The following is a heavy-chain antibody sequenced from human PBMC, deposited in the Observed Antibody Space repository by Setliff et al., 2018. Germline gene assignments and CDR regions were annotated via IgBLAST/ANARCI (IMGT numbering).Heavy chain of an antibody. CDR2: IYTSWST. D-gene: IGHD6-6*01. Sequence: LSLTCTVSDDSISSRHYYWSWIRQPAGKGLEWLGQIYTSWSTNYNPSLKGRVTISADTSKNQFSLKLTSVTAADTAVYFCARGRNVAARLFDSWGQGTLVTVS. CDR1: DDSISSRHYY. V-gene: IGHV4-61*09. CDR3: ARGRNVAARLFDS. J-gene: IGHJ4*02.